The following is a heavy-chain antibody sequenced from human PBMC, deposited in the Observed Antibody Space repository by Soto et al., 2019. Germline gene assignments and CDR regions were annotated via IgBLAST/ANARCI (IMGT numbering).Heavy chain of an antibody. CDR2: IGYDGNNE. D-gene: IGHD3-22*01. J-gene: IGHJ4*02. V-gene: IGHV3-30-3*01. Sequence: GGSLRLSCAASGFTFSSYAMHWVRQAPGKGLEWVGVIGYDGNNENYAESVKGRFTISRDNSKNTLYLQLHSLRAEDTAVYYCARDTGPRYDLSGCIDSWGQGTLVTVSS. CDR1: GFTFSSYA. CDR3: ARDTGPRYDLSGCIDS.